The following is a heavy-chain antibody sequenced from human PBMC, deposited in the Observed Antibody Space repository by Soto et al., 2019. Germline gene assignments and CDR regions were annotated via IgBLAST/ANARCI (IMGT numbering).Heavy chain of an antibody. V-gene: IGHV1-58*02. J-gene: IGHJ6*03. D-gene: IGHD2-2*01. Sequence: SVKVSCKASGFTFTSSAMQWVRQARGQRLEWIGWIVVGSGNTNYAQKFQERVTITRDMSTSTAYMELSSLRSEDTAVYYCAAGYCSSTSCTDYYYYYYMDVWGKGTTVTVSS. CDR2: IVVGSGNT. CDR3: AAGYCSSTSCTDYYYYYYMDV. CDR1: GFTFTSSA.